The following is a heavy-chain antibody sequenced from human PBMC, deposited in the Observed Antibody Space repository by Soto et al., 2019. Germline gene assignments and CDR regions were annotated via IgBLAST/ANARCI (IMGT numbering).Heavy chain of an antibody. Sequence: ASVKVSCKASGYTLSDYYLQWVRQAPGQGLERMGWINPNSGDTNYGQKFQGRVTLTRDTSINTAYMELTSLKLDDTAVYYCAREGGGIAAAGAGDDSFDIWGQGTMVTVSS. CDR2: INPNSGDT. J-gene: IGHJ3*02. CDR1: GYTLSDYY. D-gene: IGHD6-13*01. V-gene: IGHV1-2*02. CDR3: AREGGGIAAAGAGDDSFDI.